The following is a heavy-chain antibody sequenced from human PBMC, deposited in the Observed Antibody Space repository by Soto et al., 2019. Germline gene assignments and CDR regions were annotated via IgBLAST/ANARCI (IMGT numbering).Heavy chain of an antibody. V-gene: IGHV3-23*01. CDR1: GFTFSSYA. Sequence: EVQLLESGGGLVQPGGSLRLSCAASGFTFSSYAMSWVRQAPGKGLEWVSAISGSGGSIYYADSVKGRFTISRDNSKNTLYLQMNSLRAEDTAVYYCAKGGFWSGHIDYWGQGTLVTVSS. CDR2: ISGSGGSI. J-gene: IGHJ4*02. D-gene: IGHD3-3*01. CDR3: AKGGFWSGHIDY.